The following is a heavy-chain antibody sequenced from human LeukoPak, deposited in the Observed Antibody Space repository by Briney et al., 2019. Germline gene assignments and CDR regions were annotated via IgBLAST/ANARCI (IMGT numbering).Heavy chain of an antibody. V-gene: IGHV3-30*02. CDR1: GFTFSSYG. J-gene: IGHJ4*02. D-gene: IGHD5-24*01. CDR2: IRYDGSNK. Sequence: PGGSLRLSCAASGFTFSSYGMHWVRQAPGKGLEWVAFIRYDGSNKYYADSVKGRFIISRDNSKNTLYLQMNSLRAEDTAVYYCAKDRDGYTKGSSFDYWGQGTLVTVSS. CDR3: AKDRDGYTKGSSFDY.